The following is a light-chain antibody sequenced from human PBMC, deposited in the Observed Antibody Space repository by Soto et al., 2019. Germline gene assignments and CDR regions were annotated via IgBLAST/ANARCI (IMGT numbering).Light chain of an antibody. V-gene: IGLV1-44*01. CDR3: QAYDYILTAAV. CDR2: GDN. CDR1: SSDIGSNT. J-gene: IGLJ3*02. Sequence: QSVLTQPPSASGTPGQRVTISCSGSSSDIGSNTVNWYQHLPGTAPKLLIYGDNQRPSGVPDRFSGSKSGTSASLAISGLQAEDEADYYCQAYDYILTAAVFGGGTKLTVL.